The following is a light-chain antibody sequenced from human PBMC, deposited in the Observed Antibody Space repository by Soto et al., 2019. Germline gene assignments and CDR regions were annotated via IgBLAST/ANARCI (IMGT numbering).Light chain of an antibody. V-gene: IGKV1-12*01. CDR1: QGINKG. CDR3: QQYNTYST. J-gene: IGKJ1*01. Sequence: VHMTQSLSSFSASVLDIVTISFRASQGINKGLAWYQQKPGKAPKLLIYAASSLENGVPSRFSGSGSGTEFTLTISSLQTDDFATYYCQQYNTYSTFGQGTKVDIK. CDR2: AAS.